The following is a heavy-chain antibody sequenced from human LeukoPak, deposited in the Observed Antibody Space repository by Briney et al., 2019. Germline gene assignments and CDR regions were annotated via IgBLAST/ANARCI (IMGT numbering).Heavy chain of an antibody. D-gene: IGHD4-11*01. J-gene: IGHJ4*02. CDR3: ARRYSNYFFDY. Sequence: SETLSLTCAVSGYSITSGYYWAWIRPPPGKGLEWIGNIYHSRSTYYNASLKSRVTISVGTSNNQSSLKLSSVTAADTAVYYCARRYSNYFFDYWGQGTLVTVSS. CDR1: GYSITSGYY. V-gene: IGHV4-38-2*01. CDR2: IYHSRST.